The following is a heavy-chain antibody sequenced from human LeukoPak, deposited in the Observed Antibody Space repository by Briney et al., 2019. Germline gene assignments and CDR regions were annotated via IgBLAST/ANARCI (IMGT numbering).Heavy chain of an antibody. CDR3: ARDLAWGALDS. Sequence: GTLRLSCAASGFTFSNHGMNWVRQAPGKGLEWLSGVSPPGGGTYYADSVKGRFTISRDDSKNTLSLQMSSLTAEDTAIYYCARDLAWGALDSWGQGTLVSVSS. J-gene: IGHJ4*02. CDR2: VSPPGGGT. CDR1: GFTFSNHG. D-gene: IGHD3-16*01. V-gene: IGHV3-23*01.